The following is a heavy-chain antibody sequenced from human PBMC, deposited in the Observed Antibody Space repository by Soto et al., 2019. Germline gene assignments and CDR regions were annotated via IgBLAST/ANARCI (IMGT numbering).Heavy chain of an antibody. CDR3: AKAGYCTGDNCYDYYRDGMDV. V-gene: IGHV3-30*18. J-gene: IGHJ6*02. CDR1: GFTFRDYG. CDR2: VSCDGRRE. Sequence: VQMVESGGGVVQPGRSLPLTCVVSGFTFRDYGMHWVRQAPRKGLEWVAVVSCDGRREFYADSVKGRFTISRDISKNNRNLQMKSLRPGATAVYYCAKAGYCTGDNCYDYYRDGMDVWGQGTAVTVSS. D-gene: IGHD2-8*02.